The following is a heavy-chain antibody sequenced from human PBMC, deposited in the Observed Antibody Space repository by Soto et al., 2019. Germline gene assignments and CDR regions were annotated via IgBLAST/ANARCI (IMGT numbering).Heavy chain of an antibody. CDR3: ATGSGGYFDY. CDR1: GFTFSSYA. V-gene: IGHV3-23*01. J-gene: IGHJ4*02. CDR2: ITGGGGST. Sequence: LRLSCAVSGFTFSSYAMNWVRQAPGKGLEWVSAITGGGGSTYYADSVKGRFTISRVNSKNTLYLQMNSLGADDTALYYCATGSGGYFDYWGQGTLVTVSS. D-gene: IGHD2-15*01.